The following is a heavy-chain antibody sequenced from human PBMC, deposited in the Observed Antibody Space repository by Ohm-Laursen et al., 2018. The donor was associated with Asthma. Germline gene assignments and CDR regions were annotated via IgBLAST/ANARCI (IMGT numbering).Heavy chain of an antibody. Sequence: QTLSLTCAISGDSVSSNSAAWNWIRQSPSRGLEWLGRTYYRSKWYHDYAISVKSRITINPDTSKNQFSLQLKSVTPEDTAVYFCARDLAGYSSGWYWDYWGQGTLVTVSS. CDR3: ARDLAGYSSGWYWDY. V-gene: IGHV6-1*01. CDR1: GDSVSSNSAA. D-gene: IGHD6-19*01. J-gene: IGHJ4*02. CDR2: TYYRSKWYH.